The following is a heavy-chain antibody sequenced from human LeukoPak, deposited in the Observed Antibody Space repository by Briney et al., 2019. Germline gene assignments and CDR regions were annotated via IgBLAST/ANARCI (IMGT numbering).Heavy chain of an antibody. Sequence: ASVKVSCKASGYTFTGYYMHWVRQAPGQGLEWMGWINPNSGGTNYAQKLQGRVTMTTDTSTTTAYMELRSLRSDDTAVYYCATVDCSSTSCYPNFTSWSQGTLATVSS. J-gene: IGHJ4*02. CDR2: INPNSGGT. CDR1: GYTFTGYY. D-gene: IGHD2-2*01. V-gene: IGHV1-2*02. CDR3: ATVDCSSTSCYPNFTS.